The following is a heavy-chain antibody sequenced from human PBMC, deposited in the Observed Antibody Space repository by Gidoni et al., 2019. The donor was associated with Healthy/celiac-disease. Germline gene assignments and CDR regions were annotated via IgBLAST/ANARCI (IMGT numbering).Heavy chain of an antibody. D-gene: IGHD1-26*01. V-gene: IGHV3-30*01. J-gene: IGHJ2*01. Sequence: QVQLVESGGGVVQPGRSLRLSCAASGFAVSSYAMHWVRQAPGKGLEWVAVISYDGSNKYYADSVKGRFTISRDNSKNTLYLQMNSLRAEDTAVYYCARDALLFHWYFDLWGRGTLVTVSS. CDR1: GFAVSSYA. CDR3: ARDALLFHWYFDL. CDR2: ISYDGSNK.